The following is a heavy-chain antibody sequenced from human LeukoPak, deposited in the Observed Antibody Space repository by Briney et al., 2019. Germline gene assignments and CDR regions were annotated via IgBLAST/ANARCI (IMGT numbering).Heavy chain of an antibody. Sequence: NASETLSLTCTVSGYSISSGYYWGWIRQPPGKGLEWIGSIYHSGSTYYNPSLKSRVTISVDTSKNQFSLKLSSVTAADTAVYYCASIELWFGEHFDYWGQGTLVTVSS. D-gene: IGHD3-10*01. CDR2: IYHSGST. CDR1: GYSISSGYY. V-gene: IGHV4-38-2*02. CDR3: ASIELWFGEHFDY. J-gene: IGHJ4*02.